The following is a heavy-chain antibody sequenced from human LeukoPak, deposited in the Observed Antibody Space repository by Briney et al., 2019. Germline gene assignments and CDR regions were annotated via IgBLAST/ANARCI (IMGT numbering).Heavy chain of an antibody. D-gene: IGHD4-11*01. J-gene: IGHJ4*02. CDR1: GFTFSSYA. Sequence: GGSLRLSCAASGFTFSSYAMSWVRQAPGKGLEWVSVISGSGSSTYYRDSVKGRFTISRDNSKNTLYLQMNSLTAGDTAVYYCAKDGTTTVTFDYWGQGTLVTVSS. CDR3: AKDGTTTVTFDY. V-gene: IGHV3-23*01. CDR2: ISGSGSST.